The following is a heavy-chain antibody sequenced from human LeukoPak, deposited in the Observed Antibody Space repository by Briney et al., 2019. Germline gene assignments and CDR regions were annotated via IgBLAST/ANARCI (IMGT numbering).Heavy chain of an antibody. CDR1: GFTFGDYA. CDR3: TRDSSGWYGGYFDY. CDR2: IRRKAYGGTT. V-gene: IGHV3-49*04. Sequence: GGSLRLSCTASGFTFGDYAMSWVRQAPGEGLEWVGFIRRKAYGGTTEYAASVKGRFTISRDDSKSIAYLQMNSLKTEDTAVYYCTRDSSGWYGGYFDYWGQGTLVTVSS. D-gene: IGHD6-19*01. J-gene: IGHJ4*02.